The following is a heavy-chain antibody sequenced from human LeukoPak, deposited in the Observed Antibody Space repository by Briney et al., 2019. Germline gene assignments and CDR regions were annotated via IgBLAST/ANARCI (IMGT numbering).Heavy chain of an antibody. Sequence: PGRSLRLSCTASGFTFRSSGMHWVRQAPGKGLEWVALISYDGGEDYYTDSVKGRFSISRDNFRNTLYLQMSSLRAEDTAVYYCTNFDHWGQGTLVTVSS. CDR1: GFTFRSSG. V-gene: IGHV3-33*06. J-gene: IGHJ4*02. CDR3: TNFDH. CDR2: ISYDGGED.